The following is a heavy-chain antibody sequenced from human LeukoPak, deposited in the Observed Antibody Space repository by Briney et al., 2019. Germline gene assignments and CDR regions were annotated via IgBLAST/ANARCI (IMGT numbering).Heavy chain of an antibody. D-gene: IGHD2-21*01. Sequence: SETLSLTCSVSGGSISSSSHYWGWIRQSPGKGLEWIGSMYYRGTTYENSSLKSRLTLSIDTSNNQSSLKLTSVTAADTAVYFCAREYSRSVVAGSRPDLWGQGLLVTVSS. CDR2: MYYRGTT. J-gene: IGHJ4*02. CDR1: GGSISSSSHY. CDR3: AREYSRSVVAGSRPDL. V-gene: IGHV4-39*02.